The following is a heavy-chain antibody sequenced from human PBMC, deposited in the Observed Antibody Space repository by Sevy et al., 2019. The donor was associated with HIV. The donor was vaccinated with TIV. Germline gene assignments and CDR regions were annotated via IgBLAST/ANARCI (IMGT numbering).Heavy chain of an antibody. J-gene: IGHJ3*02. CDR3: AREFAHYDSSGYYYPSNDAFDI. Sequence: SETLSLTCTVSGGSISGHYWGWIRQPPGKGLEWIGYIYYSGSTNYNPSLKSRVTISVDTSKNQFSLKLSSVTAADTAVYYCAREFAHYDSSGYYYPSNDAFDIWGQGTMVTVSS. D-gene: IGHD3-22*01. CDR2: IYYSGST. V-gene: IGHV4-59*11. CDR1: GGSISGHY.